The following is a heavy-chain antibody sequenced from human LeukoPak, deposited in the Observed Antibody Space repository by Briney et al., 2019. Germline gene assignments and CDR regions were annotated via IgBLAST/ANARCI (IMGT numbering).Heavy chain of an antibody. CDR2: IYHSGST. J-gene: IGHJ5*02. D-gene: IGHD6-6*01. CDR1: GYSISSGYY. Sequence: SETLSLTCTVSGYSISSGYYWGWIRQPPGKGLEWIGSIYHSGSTYYNPSLKSRVTMSVDTSKNQFSLKLSSVTAADTAVYYCARGEASIAAPGWFDPWGQGTLVTVSS. CDR3: ARGEASIAAPGWFDP. V-gene: IGHV4-38-2*02.